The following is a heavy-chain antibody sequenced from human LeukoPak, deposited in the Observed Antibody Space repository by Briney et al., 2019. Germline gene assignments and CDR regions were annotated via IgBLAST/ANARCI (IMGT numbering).Heavy chain of an antibody. Sequence: SETLSLTCTVSGGSISSSSYYWGWIRQPPGKGLEWIGSIYYSGSTYYNPSLKSRVTISVDTSKNQFSLKLSSVTAADTAVYYCARLLMGLDDAFDIWGQGTMVTVSS. CDR3: ARLLMGLDDAFDI. CDR2: IYYSGST. CDR1: GGSISSSSYY. V-gene: IGHV4-39*07. D-gene: IGHD2-15*01. J-gene: IGHJ3*02.